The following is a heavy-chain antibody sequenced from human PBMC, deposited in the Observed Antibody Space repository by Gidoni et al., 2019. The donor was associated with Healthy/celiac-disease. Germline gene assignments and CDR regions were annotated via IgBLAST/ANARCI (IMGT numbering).Heavy chain of an antibody. CDR3: ARDYYDSSGYYPDY. Sequence: QVQLVQSGAEVKTPGASVTVSCTASGYTFPGYYLHWVRQAPGQGLEWMGWINTNSGGTNYAQKFQGRVTMTRDTAISTAYMELSRLRSDDTAVYDCARDYYDSSGYYPDYWGQGTLVTVSS. CDR1: GYTFPGYY. V-gene: IGHV1-2*02. J-gene: IGHJ4*02. CDR2: INTNSGGT. D-gene: IGHD3-22*01.